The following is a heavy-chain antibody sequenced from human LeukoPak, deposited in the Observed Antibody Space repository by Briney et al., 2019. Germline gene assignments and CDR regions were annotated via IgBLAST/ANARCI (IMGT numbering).Heavy chain of an antibody. V-gene: IGHV3-23*01. CDR3: ARERAREIWSHAFDI. D-gene: IGHD2-8*02. CDR2: ISGSGAST. J-gene: IGHJ3*02. Sequence: GSLRLSCAASRSTFANYAMGWVRQAPGKGLEWVAVISGSGASTDYADSVKGRFTISRDKSKNTVYLQMNSLSVEDTAIYYCARERAREIWSHAFDIWGQGTMVTVSS. CDR1: RSTFANYA.